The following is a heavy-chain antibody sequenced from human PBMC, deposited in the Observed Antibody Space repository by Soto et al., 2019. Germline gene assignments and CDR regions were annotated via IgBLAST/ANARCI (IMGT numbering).Heavy chain of an antibody. CDR3: ATYYGAYYYGMDV. CDR2: ISGSGGST. V-gene: IGHV3-23*01. CDR1: GFTFSSYA. Sequence: EVQLLESGGGLVQPGGSLRLSCAASGFTFSSYAMSWVRQAPGKGLEWVSAISGSGGSTYYADSVKGRFIISRDNSKNTLYLQMNSLRAEDTAVYYCATYYGAYYYGMDVWGQGTTVTVSS. J-gene: IGHJ6*02. D-gene: IGHD4-17*01.